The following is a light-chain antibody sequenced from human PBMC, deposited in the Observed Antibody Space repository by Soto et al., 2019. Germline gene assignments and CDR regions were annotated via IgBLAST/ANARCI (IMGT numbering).Light chain of an antibody. CDR2: GAS. V-gene: IGKV3-20*01. J-gene: IGKJ1*01. Sequence: EVVLTQSPGTLSLSPGERATLSCGASQSVGSSYLAWDQQKPGQAPRLLIYGASTRATGIPDRFSGSGSGTEYTLTISRLEPEDFAVYYCQQYINSPWTFGQGTQVEI. CDR1: QSVGSSY. CDR3: QQYINSPWT.